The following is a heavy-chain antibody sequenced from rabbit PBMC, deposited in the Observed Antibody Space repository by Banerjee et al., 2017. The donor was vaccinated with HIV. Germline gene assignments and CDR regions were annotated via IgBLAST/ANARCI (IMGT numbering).Heavy chain of an antibody. J-gene: IGHJ4*01. CDR3: ARYTYSYDDVGDYWFYLPL. Sequence: QEQLVESGGDLVKPGASLTLTCTASGFSFSYKYVMCWVRQAPGKGLEWIACINTSSGNTVYASWAKGRFTISKTSSTTVTLQMTSLTAADTATYFCARYTYSYDDVGDYWFYLPLWGQGTLVTVS. V-gene: IGHV1S45*01. CDR2: INTSSGNT. D-gene: IGHD2-1*01. CDR1: GFSFSYKYV.